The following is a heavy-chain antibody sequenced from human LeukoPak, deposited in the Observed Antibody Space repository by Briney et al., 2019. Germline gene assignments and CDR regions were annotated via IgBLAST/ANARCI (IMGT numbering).Heavy chain of an antibody. Sequence: GGSLRLSCAASGFTFSSYAMHWVRQAPGKGLEWVAVISYDGSNKYYADSVKGRFTISRDNSKNTLYLQMNSLRAEDTAVYYCAKIRTTSGGAFDIWGQGTMVTVSS. CDR1: GFTFSSYA. CDR2: ISYDGSNK. J-gene: IGHJ3*02. D-gene: IGHD4-17*01. V-gene: IGHV3-30*04. CDR3: AKIRTTSGGAFDI.